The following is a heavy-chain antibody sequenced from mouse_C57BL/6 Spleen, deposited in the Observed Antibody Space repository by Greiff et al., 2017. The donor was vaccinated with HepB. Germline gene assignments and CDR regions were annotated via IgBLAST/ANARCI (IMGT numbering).Heavy chain of an antibody. Sequence: VKLVESGAELVRPGASVTLSCKASGYTFTDYEMHWVKQTPVHGLEWIGAIDPETGGTAYNQKFKGKAILTADKSSSTAYMELRSLTSEDSAVYYCTRVYYGSSLAYWGQGTLVTVSA. CDR2: IDPETGGT. J-gene: IGHJ3*01. D-gene: IGHD1-1*01. CDR3: TRVYYGSSLAY. V-gene: IGHV1-15*01. CDR1: GYTFTDYE.